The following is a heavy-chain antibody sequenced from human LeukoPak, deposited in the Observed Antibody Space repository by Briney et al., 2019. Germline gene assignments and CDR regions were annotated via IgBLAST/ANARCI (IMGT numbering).Heavy chain of an antibody. J-gene: IGHJ3*02. V-gene: IGHV3-23*01. CDR2: ISGSGGST. CDR1: GFTFSSYW. CDR3: AKMDCSSTSCYAFDI. Sequence: GGSLRLSCAASGFTFSSYWMHWVRQVPGKGLEWVSAISGSGGSTYYADSVKGRFTISRDNSKNTLYLQMNSLRAEDTAVYYCAKMDCSSTSCYAFDIWGQGTMVTVSS. D-gene: IGHD2-2*01.